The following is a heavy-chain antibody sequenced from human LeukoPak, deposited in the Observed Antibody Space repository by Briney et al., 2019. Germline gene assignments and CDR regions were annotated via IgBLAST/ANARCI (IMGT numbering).Heavy chain of an antibody. CDR1: GYTFTSYG. V-gene: IGHV1-18*01. Sequence: ASVKVSCKASGYTFTSYGITWVRQAPGQGLEWTGWISAYNGNTNYAQKLQGRVTVTTDTSTGTAYMELRSLRSDDTAVYYCARVLDGDYLDYWGQGTLVTVSS. D-gene: IGHD4-17*01. CDR3: ARVLDGDYLDY. CDR2: ISAYNGNT. J-gene: IGHJ4*02.